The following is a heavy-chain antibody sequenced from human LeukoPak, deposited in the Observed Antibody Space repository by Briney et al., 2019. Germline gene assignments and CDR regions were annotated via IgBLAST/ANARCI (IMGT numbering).Heavy chain of an antibody. Sequence: PGGSLRLSCEVSGFTFSNYGMHWVRQAPGKGLEGVSSISGSGGNTYYADSVKGRFTISRDNSKNTLYMQMNSLRAEDTAVYYCAKLVTHFDYWGQGTLVTVSS. CDR2: ISGSGGNT. J-gene: IGHJ4*02. V-gene: IGHV3-23*01. D-gene: IGHD4-23*01. CDR1: GFTFSNYG. CDR3: AKLVTHFDY.